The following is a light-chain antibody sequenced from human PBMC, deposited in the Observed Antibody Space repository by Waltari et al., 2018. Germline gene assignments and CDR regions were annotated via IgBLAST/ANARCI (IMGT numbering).Light chain of an antibody. Sequence: QSALTQPPSASGSPGQSVTISCTGTSSDVGIYDYVSWYQQRPGKAPKLIIYAVTERPSGVPARFSGAKSGNTASLTVFGLQTEDEGTYYCGSYAGSKILLFGGGTELTVL. CDR2: AVT. V-gene: IGLV2-8*01. CDR1: SSDVGIYDY. J-gene: IGLJ3*02. CDR3: GSYAGSKILL.